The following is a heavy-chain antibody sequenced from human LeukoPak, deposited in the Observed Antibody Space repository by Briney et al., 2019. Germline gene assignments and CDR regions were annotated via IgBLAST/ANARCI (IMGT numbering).Heavy chain of an antibody. V-gene: IGHV1-69*06. J-gene: IGHJ3*02. CDR3: ARDPTVVVVAATPHAFDI. CDR2: IIPIFGTA. Sequence: ASVNVSCKASGGTFSSYAISWVRQAPGQGLEWMGGIIPIFGTANYAQKFQGRVTITADKSTSTAYMELSSLRSEDTAVYYCARDPTVVVVAATPHAFDIWGQGTMVTVSS. D-gene: IGHD2-15*01. CDR1: GGTFSSYA.